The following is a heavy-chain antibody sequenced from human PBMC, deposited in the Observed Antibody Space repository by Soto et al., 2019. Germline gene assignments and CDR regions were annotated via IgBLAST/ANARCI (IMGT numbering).Heavy chain of an antibody. CDR3: ARWQWLSFSMDV. V-gene: IGHV3-7*01. CDR2: IKQDGSEK. J-gene: IGHJ6*02. D-gene: IGHD6-19*01. CDR1: GFTFSSSW. Sequence: EVQLVESGGGLVKPGGSLRLSCAASGFTFSSSWMSWVRQAPGKGLEWVANIKQDGSEKYYVDSVEGRFTISRDNAKNSLYLQMNSLRAEDTAVYYCARWQWLSFSMDVWGQGTTVTVSS.